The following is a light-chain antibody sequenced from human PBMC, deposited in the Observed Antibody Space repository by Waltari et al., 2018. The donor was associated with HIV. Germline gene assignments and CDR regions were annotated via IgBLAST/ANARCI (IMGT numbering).Light chain of an antibody. CDR3: QQYYSSPPT. J-gene: IGKJ1*01. CDR2: WAS. V-gene: IGKV4-1*01. Sequence: DIVMTQSPDSLAVSLGERATINCTSSQSLLYSSTNKNYLTWYQQKSGQPPNLLIYWASTRESGVPDRCTGSGSGTHFTLTISSLQAEDVAVYYCQQYYSSPPTFGQGTKVEIK. CDR1: QSLLYSSTNKNY.